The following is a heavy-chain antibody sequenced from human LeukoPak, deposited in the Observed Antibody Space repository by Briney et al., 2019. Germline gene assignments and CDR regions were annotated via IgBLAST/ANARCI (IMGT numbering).Heavy chain of an antibody. V-gene: IGHV3-48*01. CDR2: ISSSSTPI. CDR3: ASRAGAASTFSGPFDY. D-gene: IGHD6-25*01. J-gene: IGHJ4*02. Sequence: GGSLRLSCSVSGFTFSTYGIHWVRQAPGKGLEWISYISSSSTPIYYADSVKGRFAVSRDDAKNSVYLQMNSLRAEDTAVYYCASRAGAASTFSGPFDYWGQGTLVTVPS. CDR1: GFTFSTYG.